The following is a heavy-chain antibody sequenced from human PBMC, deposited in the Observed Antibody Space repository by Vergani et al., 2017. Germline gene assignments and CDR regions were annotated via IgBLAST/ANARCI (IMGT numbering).Heavy chain of an antibody. Sequence: VQLVESGGGVVQPGRSLRLSCAASGFTFSSYAMHWVRQAPGKGLEWVSSISSSSSYIYYADSVKGRFTISRDNAKNSLYLQMNSLRAEDTAVYYCAREGRYGDFDYWGQGTLVTVSS. CDR3: AREGRYGDFDY. J-gene: IGHJ4*02. CDR2: ISSSSSYI. V-gene: IGHV3-21*01. CDR1: GFTFSSYA. D-gene: IGHD4-17*01.